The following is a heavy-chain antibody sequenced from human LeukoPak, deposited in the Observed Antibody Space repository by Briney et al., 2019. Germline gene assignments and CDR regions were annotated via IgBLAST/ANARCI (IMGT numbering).Heavy chain of an antibody. V-gene: IGHV1-69*04. CDR2: IIPILGIA. CDR3: ARAISNCSGGSCTRYNWFDP. J-gene: IGHJ5*02. Sequence: ASVKVSCKASGGTFSSYAISWVRQAPGQGLEWMGRIIPILGIANYAQKFQGRVTITADKSTSTAYMELSSLRSEDTAVYYCARAISNCSGGSCTRYNWFDPWGQGTLVTVSS. CDR1: GGTFSSYA. D-gene: IGHD2-15*01.